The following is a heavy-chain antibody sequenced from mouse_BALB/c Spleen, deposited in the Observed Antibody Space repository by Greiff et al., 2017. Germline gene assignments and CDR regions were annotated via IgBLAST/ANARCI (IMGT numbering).Heavy chain of an antibody. D-gene: IGHD6-1*01. CDR1: GFTFSSYG. Sequence: EVKLVESGGDLVKPGGSLKLSCAASGFTFSSYGMSWVRQTPDKRLEWVATISSGGSYTYYPDSVKGRFTISRDNAKNTLYLQMSSLKSEDTAMYYCARQGGPLEKYFDVWGEGTTVTVSS. J-gene: IGHJ1*01. CDR3: ARQGGPLEKYFDV. CDR2: ISSGGSYT. V-gene: IGHV5-6*01.